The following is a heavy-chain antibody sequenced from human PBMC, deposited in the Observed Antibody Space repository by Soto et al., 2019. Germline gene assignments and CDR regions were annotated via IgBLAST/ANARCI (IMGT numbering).Heavy chain of an antibody. CDR2: ISAYNGDT. CDR1: GYTFTNYG. D-gene: IGHD4-17*01. V-gene: IGHV1-18*01. CDR3: ARGTVTTGYYHYYMDV. Sequence: QVQLLQSGAEVKKPGASVKVSCKASGYTFTNYGITWVRQAPGQGLEWMGWISAYNGDTHYTQRLQGRVTMTTDTSTSTAYMELRSLRSDDTAVYYCARGTVTTGYYHYYMDVWGKGTTVTVSS. J-gene: IGHJ6*03.